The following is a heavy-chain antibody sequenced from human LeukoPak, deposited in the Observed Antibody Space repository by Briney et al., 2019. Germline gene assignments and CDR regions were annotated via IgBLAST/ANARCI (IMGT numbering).Heavy chain of an antibody. D-gene: IGHD6-25*01. Sequence: GGSLRLSCAASGFTFSTYAMHWVPQAPGKGLEWVAVISYHGSNKDYADPVKGRFTISRDNSNNTLYLQMNSLRAEDTAVYYCARGSLAAATFDYWGQGTLVTVSS. J-gene: IGHJ4*02. CDR1: GFTFSTYA. V-gene: IGHV3-30*04. CDR3: ARGSLAAATFDY. CDR2: ISYHGSNK.